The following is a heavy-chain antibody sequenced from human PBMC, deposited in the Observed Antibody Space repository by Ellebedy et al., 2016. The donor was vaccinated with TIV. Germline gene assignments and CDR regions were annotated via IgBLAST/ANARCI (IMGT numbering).Heavy chain of an antibody. CDR1: GFTFDTYA. V-gene: IGHV3-23*01. CDR3: ARFRGEAVAGNWFDP. D-gene: IGHD6-19*01. CDR2: ISGSGVKT. J-gene: IGHJ5*02. Sequence: GESLKISCADSGFTFDTYAMSWVRQAPGKGLEWVSHISGSGVKTYYTDPVRGRFSISRDNSKNTLYLQMNSLRADDTAVYYCARFRGEAVAGNWFDPWGQGTLVTVSS.